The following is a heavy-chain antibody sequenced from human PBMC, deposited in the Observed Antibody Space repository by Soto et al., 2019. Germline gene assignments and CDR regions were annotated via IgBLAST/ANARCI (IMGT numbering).Heavy chain of an antibody. D-gene: IGHD6-19*01. Sequence: GGSLRLSCAASGFTFSSYGMHWVRQAPGKGLEWVAVISYDGSNKYYADSVKGRFTISRDNSKNTLYLQMNSLRAEDTAVYYCAAHTDSSGWYYYYYGMDVWGQGTTVTVSS. J-gene: IGHJ6*02. V-gene: IGHV3-30*03. CDR2: ISYDGSNK. CDR1: GFTFSSYG. CDR3: AAHTDSSGWYYYYYGMDV.